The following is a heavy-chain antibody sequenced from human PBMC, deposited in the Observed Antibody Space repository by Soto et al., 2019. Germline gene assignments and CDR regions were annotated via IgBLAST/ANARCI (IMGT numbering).Heavy chain of an antibody. CDR3: AKSHSSAAVCYYYYGMDV. CDR2: ISGSGESA. CDR1: GFTFVHYA. D-gene: IGHD6-25*01. J-gene: IGHJ6*02. V-gene: IGHV3-23*01. Sequence: SLRLSCAASGFTFVHYALTWVRQAPGKGLEWVADISGSGESAFYADSVKGRFTISRDNSKNMAYMELNSLRAEDTAVYYCAKSHSSAAVCYYYYGMDVWGQGTTVTVSS.